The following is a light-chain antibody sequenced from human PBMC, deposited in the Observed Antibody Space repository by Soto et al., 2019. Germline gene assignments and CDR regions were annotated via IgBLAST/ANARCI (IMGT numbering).Light chain of an antibody. CDR3: QQYYSYPLT. CDR2: AAS. Sequence: AIHMTQSPSSFSASTGDTITISCRASRSISTNLAWYQQKPGKAPKVLIFAASTLQSGVPSRFSGSGSGTDFTLTISCLQSEDFASYYGQQYYSYPLTFGGGTNVEIK. J-gene: IGKJ4*01. CDR1: RSISTN. V-gene: IGKV1-8*01.